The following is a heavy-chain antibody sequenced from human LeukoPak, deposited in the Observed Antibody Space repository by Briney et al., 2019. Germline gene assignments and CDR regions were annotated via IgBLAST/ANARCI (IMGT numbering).Heavy chain of an antibody. V-gene: IGHV1-2*02. Sequence: ASVKVSCKASGYTFTGYYMHWVRQAPGQGLEWMGWINPNSGGTNYAQKFQGRVTMTRDTSITTAYLQWSSLKASDTAMYYCARRRDGYNYAFDIWGRGTMVTISS. CDR1: GYTFTGYY. CDR3: ARRRDGYNYAFDI. D-gene: IGHD5-24*01. J-gene: IGHJ3*02. CDR2: INPNSGGT.